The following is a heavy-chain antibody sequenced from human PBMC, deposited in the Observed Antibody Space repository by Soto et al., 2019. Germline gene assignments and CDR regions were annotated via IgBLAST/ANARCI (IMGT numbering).Heavy chain of an antibody. CDR2: IHGDGGKI. D-gene: IGHD5-18*01. J-gene: IGHJ4*02. Sequence: EVQLVESGGGLVQPGGSLRLSCAASGFKFSAYWMSWVRQAPGKGLEWVANIHGDGGKIYYVDSVKGRFTISRDNAKRSLYLQMNSLRAEDTAVYYCARDFYGGHTYGPGDYWGQGALVAVSS. CDR3: ARDFYGGHTYGPGDY. V-gene: IGHV3-7*01. CDR1: GFKFSAYW.